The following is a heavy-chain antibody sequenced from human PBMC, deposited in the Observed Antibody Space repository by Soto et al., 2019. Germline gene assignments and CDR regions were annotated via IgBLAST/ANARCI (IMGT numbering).Heavy chain of an antibody. J-gene: IGHJ2*01. D-gene: IGHD4-17*01. CDR2: IYYSGST. CDR1: GGSISSGGYY. V-gene: IGHV4-31*03. Sequence: QVQLQESGPGLVKPSQTLSLTCTVSGGSISSGGYYWSWIRQHPGKGLEWIGYIYYSGSTYYNPSLKSRVTISVDTSKNQFSLKLSSVTAADTAVYYCASCGGGRTTVVTPDWYFDLWGRGTLVTVSS. CDR3: ASCGGGRTTVVTPDWYFDL.